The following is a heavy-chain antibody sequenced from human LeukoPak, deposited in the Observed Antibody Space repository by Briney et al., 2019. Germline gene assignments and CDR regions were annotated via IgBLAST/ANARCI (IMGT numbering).Heavy chain of an antibody. Sequence: ASVKVSCKASGGTFSSYAISWVRQAPGQGLEWMGGIIPIFGTANYAQKFQGRVTITADESTSTAHMELSSLRSEDTAVYYCARTTTVTTFVFDYWGQGTLVTVSS. CDR3: ARTTTVTTFVFDY. CDR1: GGTFSSYA. V-gene: IGHV1-69*13. J-gene: IGHJ4*02. CDR2: IIPIFGTA. D-gene: IGHD4-17*01.